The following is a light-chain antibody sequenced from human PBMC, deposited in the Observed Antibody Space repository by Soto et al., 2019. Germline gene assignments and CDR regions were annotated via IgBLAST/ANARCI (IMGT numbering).Light chain of an antibody. CDR3: CSYAGSYYV. J-gene: IGLJ1*01. V-gene: IGLV2-11*01. CDR1: SSDVGGYNY. CDR2: DVS. Sequence: QSALTQPRSVSGSTGQSVTISCTGTSSDVGGYNYVSWYQQHPGKAPKLMIYDVSKWPSGVPDRFSGSKSGNTASLTISGLQAEDEADYYCCSYAGSYYVFGTGTKVTVL.